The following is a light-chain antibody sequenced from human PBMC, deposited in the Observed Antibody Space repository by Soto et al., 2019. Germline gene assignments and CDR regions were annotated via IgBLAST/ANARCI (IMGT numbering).Light chain of an antibody. Sequence: ETVITQSPATLSVSPGERATLSCRASQSVSSKLAWYQQKPGQAPRLLIYGASTRATGIPARFSGSGSGTEFTLTISSLQSEDFAVYDCQQYNNWPPITFGQGTRLEIK. CDR1: QSVSSK. J-gene: IGKJ5*01. CDR3: QQYNNWPPIT. CDR2: GAS. V-gene: IGKV3D-15*01.